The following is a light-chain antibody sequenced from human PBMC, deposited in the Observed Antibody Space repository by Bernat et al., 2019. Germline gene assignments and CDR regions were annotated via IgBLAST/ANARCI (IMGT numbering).Light chain of an antibody. Sequence: SYVLTQPPSVSVSPGKTASITCGGARISTTSVHWYQQRQGQAPVLVVYDNIDRRSGIPLRISGSSSGNTDTLTISSVEVVDEADYYCQGWDATRDHTLVFGGGTKLTVL. CDR1: RISTTS. J-gene: IGLJ3*02. CDR2: DNI. CDR3: QGWDATRDHTLV. V-gene: IGLV3-21*03.